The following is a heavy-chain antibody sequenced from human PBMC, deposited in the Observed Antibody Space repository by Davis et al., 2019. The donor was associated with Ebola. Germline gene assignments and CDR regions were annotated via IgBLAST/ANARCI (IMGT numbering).Heavy chain of an antibody. V-gene: IGHV1-69*13. CDR3: ARDKGYSGYDFSY. Sequence: AASVKVSCKASGGTFSSYAISWVRQAPGQGLEWMGGIIPIFGTANYAQKFQGRVTITADESTSTAYMELSSLRSEATAVYYCARDKGYSGYDFSYWGQGTLVTVSS. CDR2: IIPIFGTA. D-gene: IGHD5-12*01. J-gene: IGHJ4*02. CDR1: GGTFSSYA.